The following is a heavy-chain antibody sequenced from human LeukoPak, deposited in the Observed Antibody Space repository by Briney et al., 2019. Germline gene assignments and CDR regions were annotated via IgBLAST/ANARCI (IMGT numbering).Heavy chain of an antibody. J-gene: IGHJ3*02. Sequence: SVKVSCKASGGTFSSYAISWVRQAPGQGLEWMGRIIPIFGTANYAQKFQGRVTVTTDESTSTAYMELSSLRSEDTAVYYCAVHGAGTTTFDIWGQGTMVTVSS. D-gene: IGHD1-7*01. CDR3: AVHGAGTTTFDI. CDR2: IIPIFGTA. V-gene: IGHV1-69*05. CDR1: GGTFSSYA.